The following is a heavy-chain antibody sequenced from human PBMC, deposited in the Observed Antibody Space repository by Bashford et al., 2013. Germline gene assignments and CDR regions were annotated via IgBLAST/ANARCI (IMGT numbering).Heavy chain of an antibody. CDR3: ARRITAAAGTFDFDY. D-gene: IGHD6-13*01. Sequence: GESLKISCKGSGYSFTSYWISWVRQMPGKGLEWMGRIDPSDSYTNYSPSFQGHVTISADKSISTAYLQWSSLKASDTAMYYCARRITAAAGTFDFDYWGQGTLVTVSS. CDR1: GYSFTSYW. CDR2: IDPSDSYT. V-gene: IGHV5-10-1*01. J-gene: IGHJ4*02.